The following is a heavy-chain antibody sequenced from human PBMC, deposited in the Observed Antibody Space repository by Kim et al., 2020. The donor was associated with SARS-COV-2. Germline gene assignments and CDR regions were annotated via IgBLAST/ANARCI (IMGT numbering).Heavy chain of an antibody. CDR2: ISWNSGSI. J-gene: IGHJ3*02. CDR3: AKIPRRYGSGRDI. D-gene: IGHD3-10*01. CDR1: GFTFDDYA. Sequence: GGSLRLSCAASGFTFDDYAMHWVRQAPGKGLEWVSGISWNSGSIGYADSVKGRFTISRDNAKNSLYLQMNSLRAEDTALYYCAKIPRRYGSGRDIWGQGT. V-gene: IGHV3-9*01.